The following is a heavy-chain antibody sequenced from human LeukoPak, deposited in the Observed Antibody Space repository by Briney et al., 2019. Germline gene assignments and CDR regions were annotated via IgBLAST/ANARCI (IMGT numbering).Heavy chain of an antibody. Sequence: PGGSLRLSCAASGFTFSSYAMHWVRQAPGKGLEWVAVIWYDGSNKYYADSVKGRFTISRDNSKNTLYLQMNSLRAEDTAVYYCARVGGAAAGTLEHWGQGTLVTVSS. CDR1: GFTFSSYA. J-gene: IGHJ4*02. CDR3: ARVGGAAAGTLEH. V-gene: IGHV3-33*08. CDR2: IWYDGSNK. D-gene: IGHD6-13*01.